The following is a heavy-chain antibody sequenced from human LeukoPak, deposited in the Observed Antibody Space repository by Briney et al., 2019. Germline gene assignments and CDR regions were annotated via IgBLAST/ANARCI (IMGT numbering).Heavy chain of an antibody. CDR1: GGSFSGYY. J-gene: IGHJ3*02. D-gene: IGHD2-15*01. Sequence: PSETLSLTSAVYGGSFSGYYWSWIRQPPGKGLEWIGEINRSGSTNYNPSLKSRVTISVGTSKNQFSLKLSSVTAADTAVYYCARGPGYCSGGSCYSDAFDIWGQGTMVTVSS. V-gene: IGHV4-34*01. CDR2: INRSGST. CDR3: ARGPGYCSGGSCYSDAFDI.